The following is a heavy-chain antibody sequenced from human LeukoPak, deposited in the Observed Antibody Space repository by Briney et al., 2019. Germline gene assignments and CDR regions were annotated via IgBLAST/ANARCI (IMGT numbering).Heavy chain of an antibody. Sequence: GGSLRLSCAASGFTFSSYGMHWVRQAPGKGLEGVAVISYDGSNKYYADSVKGRFTISRDNSKNTLYLQMNSLRAEDTAVYYCAKDYMVRGVIWEGGDYWGQGTLVTVSS. J-gene: IGHJ4*02. V-gene: IGHV3-30*18. D-gene: IGHD3-10*01. CDR2: ISYDGSNK. CDR3: AKDYMVRGVIWEGGDY. CDR1: GFTFSSYG.